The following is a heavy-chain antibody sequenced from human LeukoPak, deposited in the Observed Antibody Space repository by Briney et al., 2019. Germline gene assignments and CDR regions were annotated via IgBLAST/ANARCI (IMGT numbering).Heavy chain of an antibody. D-gene: IGHD3-22*01. CDR3: ASQLDDYYDSTGYYTGFIDY. Sequence: SDTLSLTCTVSGDSISSNSYYWGWIRRPPGKGLEWVGSIYYSGNPFYNPSLKSRVTISVDPSKNQFSLSLDSVTAADTAVYYCASQLDDYYDSTGYYTGFIDYWGPGTLVTVPS. CDR1: GDSISSNSYY. CDR2: IYYSGNP. V-gene: IGHV4-39*01. J-gene: IGHJ4*02.